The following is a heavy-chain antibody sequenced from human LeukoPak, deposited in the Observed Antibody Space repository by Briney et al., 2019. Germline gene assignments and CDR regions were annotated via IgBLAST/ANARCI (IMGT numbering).Heavy chain of an antibody. CDR2: ISGSGVST. CDR1: GFRFSSYA. D-gene: IGHD1-7*01. J-gene: IGHJ4*02. V-gene: IGHV3-23*01. Sequence: GGSLRLACAASGFRFSSYAMSWVRQAPGKGLGWVSAISGSGVSTYYADSVKGRFTVSRDNSKNTLYLQMSSLRAEDTAVYYCAKDERNWNYNLASQTYDWGQGTLVTVSS. CDR3: AKDERNWNYNLASQTYD.